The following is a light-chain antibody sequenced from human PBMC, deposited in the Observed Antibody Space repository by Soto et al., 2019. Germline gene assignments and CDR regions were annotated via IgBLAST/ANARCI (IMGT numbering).Light chain of an antibody. V-gene: IGLV1-47*01. CDR3: TAWDESLSGVI. J-gene: IGLJ2*01. CDR2: RNN. Sequence: QSVLTQPPSASGAPGQRVTISCSGSSSNIGINSVYWYQHLPGTAPKLLIYRNNQRPSGVPDRFSGSKSGTSASLAISGLRSEDEADYYCTAWDESLSGVIFGGGTKLTVL. CDR1: SSNIGINS.